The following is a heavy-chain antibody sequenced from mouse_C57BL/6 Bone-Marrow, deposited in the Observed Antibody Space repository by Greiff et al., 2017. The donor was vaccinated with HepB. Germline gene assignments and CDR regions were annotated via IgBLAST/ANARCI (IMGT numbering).Heavy chain of an antibody. J-gene: IGHJ3*01. V-gene: IGHV1-76*01. CDR2: IYPGSGNT. CDR3: ARSYYDCAWFAY. D-gene: IGHD2-4*01. Sequence: VQLQQSGAELVRPGASVKLSCKASGYTFTDYYINWVKQRPGQGLEWIARIYPGSGNTYYNEKFKGKATLTAEKSSSTAYMQLSSLTSEDSAVYFCARSYYDCAWFAYWGQGTLVTVSA. CDR1: GYTFTDYY.